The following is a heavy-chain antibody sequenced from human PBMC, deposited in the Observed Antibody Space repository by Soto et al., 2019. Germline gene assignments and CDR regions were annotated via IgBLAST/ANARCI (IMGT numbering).Heavy chain of an antibody. CDR3: AKGECSSTSCKIWRPFDY. V-gene: IGHV3-23*01. CDR1: GFTFSSYA. D-gene: IGHD2-2*01. CDR2: ISGSGGST. J-gene: IGHJ4*02. Sequence: GGSLRLSCAASGFTFSSYAMSWVRQAPGKGLEWVSAISGSGGSTYYADSVKGRFTISRDNSKNTLYLQMNSLRAEDTAVYYCAKGECSSTSCKIWRPFDYWGQGTLVTVSS.